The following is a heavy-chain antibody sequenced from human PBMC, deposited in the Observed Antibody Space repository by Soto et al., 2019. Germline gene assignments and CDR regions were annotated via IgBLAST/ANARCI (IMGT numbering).Heavy chain of an antibody. D-gene: IGHD5-12*01. CDR3: ASSSRDGYNAVDC. J-gene: IGHJ4*02. Sequence: PSESMSLTCTVCGASINNCGYYWSWIRQQPGKGLEWIGYIFYSGRTYYNPSLKSRVSISVDTSKNQFSLKLSSVTAADTAVYYCASSSRDGYNAVDCWGQGTLVTVSS. CDR2: IFYSGRT. V-gene: IGHV4-31*03. CDR1: GASINNCGYY.